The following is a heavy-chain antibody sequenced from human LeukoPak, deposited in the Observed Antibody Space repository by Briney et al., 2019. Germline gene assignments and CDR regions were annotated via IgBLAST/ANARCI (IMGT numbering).Heavy chain of an antibody. J-gene: IGHJ4*02. CDR2: IYYSGST. CDR1: GGSISSSSYY. CDR3: ARGLDSRAIDY. D-gene: IGHD6-13*01. V-gene: IGHV4-39*07. Sequence: PSETLSLTCTVSGGSISSSSYYWGWIRQPPGKGLEWIGSIYYSGSTYYNPSLKSRVTISVDKSKNQFSLKLSSVTAADTAVYYCARGLDSRAIDYWGQGTLVTVSS.